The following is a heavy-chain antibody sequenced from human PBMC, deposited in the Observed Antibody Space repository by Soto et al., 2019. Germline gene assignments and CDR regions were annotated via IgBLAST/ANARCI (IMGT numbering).Heavy chain of an antibody. D-gene: IGHD3-16*01. CDR2: INPSGGST. J-gene: IGHJ4*02. CDR3: ARDAPFMITFGGVQYYFDY. V-gene: IGHV1-46*01. CDR1: GYTFTSYY. Sequence: ASVKVSCKASGYTFTSYYMHWVRQAPGQGLEWMGIINPSGGSTSYAQKFQGRVTMTRDTSTSTVYMELSSLRSEDTAVYYCARDAPFMITFGGVQYYFDYWGQGTLVTVSS.